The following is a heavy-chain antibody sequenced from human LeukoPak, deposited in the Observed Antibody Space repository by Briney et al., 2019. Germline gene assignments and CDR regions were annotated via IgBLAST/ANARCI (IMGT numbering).Heavy chain of an antibody. J-gene: IGHJ2*01. CDR3: ARGYSGYDRTYWYFDL. V-gene: IGHV1-69*01. D-gene: IGHD5-12*01. CDR1: GGTFSSYA. CDR2: IIPLFGTI. Sequence: SVKVSCRASGGTFSSYAISWVRQAPGQGLEWMGGIIPLFGTIRFAQKFQGRVTITADESTSTAYLELGSLRSEGTAVYYCARGYSGYDRTYWYFDLWGRGTLVTVSS.